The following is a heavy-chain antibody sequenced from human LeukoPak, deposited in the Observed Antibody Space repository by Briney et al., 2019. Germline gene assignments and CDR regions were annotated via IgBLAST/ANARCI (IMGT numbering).Heavy chain of an antibody. CDR1: GFTFDDYA. CDR2: ISWNSGSI. D-gene: IGHD6-13*01. J-gene: IGHJ3*02. CDR3: AKDAGIAAGRGAFDI. V-gene: IGHV3-9*03. Sequence: GRSLRLSCAASGFTFDDYAMHWVRQAPGKGLEWVSGISWNSGSIGYADSVKGRFTISRDNAKNSLYLQMNSLRAEDMALYYCAKDAGIAAGRGAFDIWGQGTMVTVSS.